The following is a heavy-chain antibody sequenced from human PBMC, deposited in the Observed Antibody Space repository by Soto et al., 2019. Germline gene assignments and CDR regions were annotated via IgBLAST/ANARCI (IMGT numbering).Heavy chain of an antibody. CDR2: ISPSNGQT. CDR3: ARVIMIFGVANLGSYFDY. D-gene: IGHD3-3*01. V-gene: IGHV1-18*01. J-gene: IGHJ4*02. Sequence: QVQLVQSGTEVKKPGASVEVSCKASGYTFSNFGLSWVRQAPGQGLEWMGWISPSNGQTIYAQNFHGRVTMTTDTSTATAHMELRSLISDDTAVYYCARVIMIFGVANLGSYFDYWGQGTRVTVSA. CDR1: GYTFSNFG.